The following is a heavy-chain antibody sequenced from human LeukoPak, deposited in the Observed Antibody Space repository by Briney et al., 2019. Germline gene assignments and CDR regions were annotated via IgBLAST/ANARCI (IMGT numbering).Heavy chain of an antibody. CDR3: ARDENDDYLGGLDY. V-gene: IGHV3-11*01. Sequence: GGSLRLSCAASGFTFSDYYMSWIRQAPGKGLEWASYISSSGSTIYYADSVKGRFTISRDNAKNPLYLQMNSLRAEDTAVYYCARDENDDYLGGLDYWGQGALVTVSS. D-gene: IGHD3-16*01. CDR1: GFTFSDYY. CDR2: ISSSGSTI. J-gene: IGHJ4*02.